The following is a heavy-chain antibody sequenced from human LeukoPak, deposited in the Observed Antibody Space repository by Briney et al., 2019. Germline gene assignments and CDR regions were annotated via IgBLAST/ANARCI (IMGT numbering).Heavy chain of an antibody. D-gene: IGHD4-11*01. J-gene: IGHJ4*02. CDR2: IFSSGTT. CDR1: GGSISGNY. CDR3: ARQSNDYSDYTFES. Sequence: SETLSLTCTVSGGSISGNYWSWIRQPAGKGLEWIGRIFSSGTTNYNPSLKSRLSMSVDTSKNQFSLKLNSVTAADTAVYYCARQSNDYSDYTFESWGQGTLVTVSS. V-gene: IGHV4-4*07.